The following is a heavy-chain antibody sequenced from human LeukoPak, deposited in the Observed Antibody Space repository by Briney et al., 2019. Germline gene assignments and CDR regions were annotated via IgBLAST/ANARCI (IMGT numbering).Heavy chain of an antibody. Sequence: GGSLRLSCAASGFTFSSYAMTWVRQAPGKGLEWVSAIRGSGSTTYYADSVKGRFTISRDNSKNTLYLQMSSLRAEDTAVYYCAKVGDYYGSGKYSNFDYWGQGTLVTVSS. CDR1: GFTFSSYA. V-gene: IGHV3-23*01. D-gene: IGHD3-10*01. CDR2: IRGSGSTT. J-gene: IGHJ4*02. CDR3: AKVGDYYGSGKYSNFDY.